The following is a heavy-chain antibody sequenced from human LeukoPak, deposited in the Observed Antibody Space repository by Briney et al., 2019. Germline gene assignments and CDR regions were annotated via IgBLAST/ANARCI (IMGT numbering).Heavy chain of an antibody. J-gene: IGHJ6*02. CDR3: ARDLDIVVIRAALRHDGMDV. D-gene: IGHD2-2*01. CDR1: GYSFTSYG. CDR2: ISTFKDST. Sequence: GAAVKVSSKASGYSFTSYGISWVRQAPGQGLEWMGWISTFKDSTNYVQKFQGRVTMTTETSTRTTYMELRSLRSDDTAVYYCARDLDIVVIRAALRHDGMDVWGRGTTVTVS. V-gene: IGHV1-18*01.